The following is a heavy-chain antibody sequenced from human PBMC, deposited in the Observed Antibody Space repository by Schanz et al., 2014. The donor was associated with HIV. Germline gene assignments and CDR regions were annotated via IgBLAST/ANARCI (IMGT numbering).Heavy chain of an antibody. D-gene: IGHD4-17*01. J-gene: IGHJ6*02. CDR2: ISDTGVRT. CDR1: GITFSSYA. CDR3: AKSRGDSWPYGMDV. Sequence: EVQLLESGGGLVQPGGSLRLSCAASGITFSSYAMSWVRQAPGKGLEWVSGISDTGVRTNYADSVKGRLTISRDNSENTLYLQMNSLRAEDTAVYYCAKSRGDSWPYGMDVWGQGTTVTVSS. V-gene: IGHV3-23*01.